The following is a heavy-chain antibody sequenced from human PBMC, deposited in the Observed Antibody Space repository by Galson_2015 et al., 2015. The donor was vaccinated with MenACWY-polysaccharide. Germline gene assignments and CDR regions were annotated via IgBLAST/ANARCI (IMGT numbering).Heavy chain of an antibody. J-gene: IGHJ3*02. CDR3: AREGSRIVCHAFDT. Sequence: SLRLSCAASGSRFSHSGMHWGRQAPGKGLERVAVIQYDGSKIVYADSVKGRFTISRDNSKNTLFLAMNSLGAEDTAVYYCAREGSRIVCHAFDTWGQGTMVTVSS. CDR1: GSRFSHSG. CDR2: IQYDGSKI. D-gene: IGHD6-13*01. V-gene: IGHV3-33*01.